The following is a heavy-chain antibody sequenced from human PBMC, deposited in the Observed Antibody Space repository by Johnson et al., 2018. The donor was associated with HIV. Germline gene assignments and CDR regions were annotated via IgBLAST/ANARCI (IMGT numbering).Heavy chain of an antibody. Sequence: QVQLVESGGGVVQPGRSLRLSCTASGFTFSSYGMHWVRQAPGKGLEWVAFIRYDGSNKYYADSVKGRFTISRDNSKNTLYLQINSLRAEDTAVYYCAKGAAAAGPDAFDIWGQGTMVTVSS. CDR3: AKGAAAAGPDAFDI. V-gene: IGHV3-30*02. CDR2: IRYDGSNK. D-gene: IGHD6-13*01. J-gene: IGHJ3*02. CDR1: GFTFSSYG.